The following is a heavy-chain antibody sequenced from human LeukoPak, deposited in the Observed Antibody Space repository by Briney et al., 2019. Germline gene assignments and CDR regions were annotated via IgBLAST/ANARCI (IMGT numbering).Heavy chain of an antibody. D-gene: IGHD6-13*01. CDR2: TYFSGST. CDR1: GGSISGYY. J-gene: IGHJ4*02. Sequence: PSETLSFTCTVPGGSISGYYWGWIPQPPGKGLKGIGYTYFSGSTNYNPSLQSRVTISVDTSKSQFSLKPSCVTAADTAVYYCARLGYSSSCCWYYCDYWGRGTLVIVVS. CDR3: ARLGYSSSCCWYYCDY. V-gene: IGHV4-59*01.